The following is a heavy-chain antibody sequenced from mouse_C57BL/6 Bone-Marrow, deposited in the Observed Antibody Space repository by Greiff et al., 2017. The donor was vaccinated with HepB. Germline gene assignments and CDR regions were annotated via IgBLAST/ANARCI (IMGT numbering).Heavy chain of an antibody. CDR3: ARGWLLRGWYFDV. V-gene: IGHV1-20*01. D-gene: IGHD2-3*01. CDR1: GYSFTGYF. Sequence: EVQLQQSGPELVKPGDSVKISCKASGYSFTGYFMNWVMQSHGKSLEWIGRINPYNGDTFYNQKFKGKATLTVDKSSSTAHMELRSLTSEDSAVYYCARGWLLRGWYFDVWGTGTTVTVSS. J-gene: IGHJ1*03. CDR2: INPYNGDT.